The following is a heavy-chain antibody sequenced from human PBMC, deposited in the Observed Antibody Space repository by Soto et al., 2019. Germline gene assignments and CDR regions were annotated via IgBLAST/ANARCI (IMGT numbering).Heavy chain of an antibody. CDR2: IYYRGIN. Sequence: HVQLQESGPGLVKPSQTLSLTCTVSGGSISSGDYYWSWIRQPPGKGLEWIGYIYYRGINYYNPSLKSRVTISVDTSKNQFSLKLSSVTAADTAVYYFARASPVVTDVWGQGTTVTVSS. D-gene: IGHD5-18*01. J-gene: IGHJ6*02. V-gene: IGHV4-30-4*01. CDR1: GGSISSGDYY. CDR3: ARASPVVTDV.